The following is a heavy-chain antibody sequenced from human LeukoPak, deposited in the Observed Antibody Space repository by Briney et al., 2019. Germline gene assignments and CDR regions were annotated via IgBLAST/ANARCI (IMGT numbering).Heavy chain of an antibody. D-gene: IGHD7-27*01. Sequence: QPGRSLRLSCTTSGFTFGAYAMSWVRQAPGKGLEWVGFIESKSYGGTTEYAASVKGRFTISRDDYKSIAYLRMNSLKTEDTAVYYCTRRWGIDYWGQGTLVTVSS. CDR1: GFTFGAYA. CDR2: IESKSYGGTT. CDR3: TRRWGIDY. V-gene: IGHV3-49*04. J-gene: IGHJ4*02.